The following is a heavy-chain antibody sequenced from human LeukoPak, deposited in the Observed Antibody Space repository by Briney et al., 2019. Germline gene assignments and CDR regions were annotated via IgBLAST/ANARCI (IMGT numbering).Heavy chain of an antibody. Sequence: SETLSLTCTVSGGSISSSSYYWGWIRQPPGKGLEWIGSIYYSGSTYYNPSLKSRVTISVDTSKNQFSLKLSSVTAADTAVYYCARRGSEKWLVHHYFDYWGQGTLVTVSS. CDR2: IYYSGST. V-gene: IGHV4-39*01. J-gene: IGHJ4*02. CDR3: ARRGSEKWLVHHYFDY. CDR1: GGSISSSSYY. D-gene: IGHD6-19*01.